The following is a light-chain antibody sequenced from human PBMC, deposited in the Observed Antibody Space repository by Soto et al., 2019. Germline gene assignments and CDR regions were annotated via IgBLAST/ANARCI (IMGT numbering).Light chain of an antibody. CDR2: LAS. Sequence: DIVMTQSPLSLPVTPGEPASISCMSSQSLLHSDGYNSLDWYLQRPGQSPQLLLYLASNRASGVPDRLSGSGSGTNFTLKISRVEAEDVGTYYCMQALQSPWTFGQGTRVDFK. V-gene: IGKV2-28*01. CDR1: QSLLHSDGYNS. J-gene: IGKJ1*01. CDR3: MQALQSPWT.